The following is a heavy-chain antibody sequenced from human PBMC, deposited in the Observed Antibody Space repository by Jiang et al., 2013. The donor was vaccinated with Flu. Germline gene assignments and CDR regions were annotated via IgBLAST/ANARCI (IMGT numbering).Heavy chain of an antibody. V-gene: IGHV1-3*01. D-gene: IGHD3-22*01. J-gene: IGHJ4*02. CDR3: ARKGYYDSSGYYSEYFDY. CDR1: GYTLTELS. CDR2: INAGNGNT. Sequence: SGAEVKKPGASVKVSCKVSGYTLTELSMHWVRQAPGQRLEWMGWINAGNGNTKYSQKFQGRVTITRDTSASTAYMELSSLRSEDTAVYYCARKGYYDSSGYYSEYFDYWGQGTLVTVSS.